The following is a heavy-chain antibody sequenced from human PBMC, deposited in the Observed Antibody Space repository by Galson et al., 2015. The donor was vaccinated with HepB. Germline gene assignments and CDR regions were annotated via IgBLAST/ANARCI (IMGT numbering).Heavy chain of an antibody. D-gene: IGHD4-23*01. V-gene: IGHV3-30*03. Sequence: SLRLSCAASGFTFSSYGMHWVRQAPGKGLEWVAVISYDGSNKYYADSVKGRFTISRDNSKNTLYLQMNSLRAEDTAVYYCARGRYGGNLGWFDPWGQGTLVTVSS. CDR3: ARGRYGGNLGWFDP. J-gene: IGHJ5*02. CDR1: GFTFSSYG. CDR2: ISYDGSNK.